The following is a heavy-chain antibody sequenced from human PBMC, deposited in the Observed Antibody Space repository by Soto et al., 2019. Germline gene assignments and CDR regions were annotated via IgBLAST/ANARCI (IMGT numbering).Heavy chain of an antibody. CDR2: IWYDGSNK. D-gene: IGHD6-13*01. J-gene: IGHJ6*02. V-gene: IGHV3-33*01. Sequence: GGSLRLSCAASGFTFSSYGMHWVRQAPGKGLEWVAVIWYDGSNKYYADSVKGRFTISRDNSKNTLYLQMNSLRAEDTAVYYCPSDHGSSSWHAVGPYYYYSGMDVWRQWTTVTVSS. CDR1: GFTFSSYG. CDR3: PSDHGSSSWHAVGPYYYYSGMDV.